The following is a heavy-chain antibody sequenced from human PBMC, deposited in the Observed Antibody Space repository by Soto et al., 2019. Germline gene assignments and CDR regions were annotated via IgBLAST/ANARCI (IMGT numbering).Heavy chain of an antibody. CDR2: MNPNSGNT. J-gene: IGHJ3*02. CDR1: GYTFTSYD. CDR3: ASMYSSSWHDAFDI. Sequence: GASVKVSCKASGYTFTSYDINWVRQATGQGREWMGWMNPNSGNTGYAQKFQGRVTMTRNTSISTAYMELSSLRSEDTAVYYCASMYSSSWHDAFDIWGQGTMVTVSS. V-gene: IGHV1-8*01. D-gene: IGHD6-13*01.